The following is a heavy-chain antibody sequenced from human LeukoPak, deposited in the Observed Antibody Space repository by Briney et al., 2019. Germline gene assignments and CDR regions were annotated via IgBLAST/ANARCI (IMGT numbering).Heavy chain of an antibody. J-gene: IGHJ4*02. Sequence: GESLKISCKGSGYSFTSYWIGWVRQMPGKGLEWMGIIYPGDSDTRYSPSLQGQVTISVDTSIGTAFLQRSSLMAADNAIYYCARQNDFRRYYWGQGTLVTVSS. D-gene: IGHD3-3*01. CDR3: ARQNDFRRYY. V-gene: IGHV5-51*01. CDR1: GYSFTSYW. CDR2: IYPGDSDT.